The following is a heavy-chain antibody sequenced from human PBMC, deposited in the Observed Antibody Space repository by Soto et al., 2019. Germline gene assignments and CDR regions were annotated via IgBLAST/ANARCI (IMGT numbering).Heavy chain of an antibody. CDR2: IYQSGVT. D-gene: IGHD6-19*01. CDR3: AGMPYTSGLRFDP. J-gene: IGHJ5*02. Sequence: SETLSLTCNMSGDSYSISTYSWSWIRQPPGKALQWIGFIYQSGVTSYNPSLASRVSISLDRANNQCSLKLKSVTAADTAVYFCAGMPYTSGLRFDPWGPGTQVTVSS. CDR1: GDSYSISTYS. V-gene: IGHV4-30-2*01.